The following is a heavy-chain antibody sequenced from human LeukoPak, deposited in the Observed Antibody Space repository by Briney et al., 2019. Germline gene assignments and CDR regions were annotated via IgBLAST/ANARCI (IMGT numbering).Heavy chain of an antibody. V-gene: IGHV3-30*04. D-gene: IGHD3-22*01. CDR1: GFTFSSYA. CDR3: ARDTQEYYYDSSGYYQNDAFDI. CDR2: ISYDGSNK. Sequence: PGRSLRLSCAASGFTFSSYAMHWVRQAPGKGLEWVAVISYDGSNKYYADSVKGRFTISRDNSKNTLYLQMNSLRAEDTAVYYCARDTQEYYYDSSGYYQNDAFDIWGQGTMVTVSS. J-gene: IGHJ3*02.